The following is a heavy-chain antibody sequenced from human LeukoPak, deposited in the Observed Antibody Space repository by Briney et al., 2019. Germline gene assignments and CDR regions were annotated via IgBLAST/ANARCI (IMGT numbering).Heavy chain of an antibody. CDR1: GFTFDDYA. J-gene: IGHJ4*02. Sequence: GGSLRLSCAASGFTFDDYAMHWVRQAPGKGLEWGSGISWNSGSIGYADSVKGRFTISRDNAKNSLYLQMNSLRAEDMAVYYCXXXXXGYYGSSGSPRGFFDFWGQGTLVTVSS. CDR2: ISWNSGSI. V-gene: IGHV3-9*03. D-gene: IGHD3-22*01. CDR3: XXXXXGYYGSSGSPRGFFDF.